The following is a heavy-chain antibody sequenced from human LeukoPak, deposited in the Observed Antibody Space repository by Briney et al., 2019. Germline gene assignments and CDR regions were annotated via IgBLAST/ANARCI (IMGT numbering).Heavy chain of an antibody. D-gene: IGHD3-10*02. CDR1: GFTFSSYG. Sequence: PGGSLRLSCAASGFTFSSYGMSWVRQAPGKGLEWVSAISGSGGSTYYADSVKGRFTISRDNAQNSLYLKMNSLRAEDTAVYYCAELGITMIGGVWGKGTTVTISS. V-gene: IGHV3-23*01. CDR2: ISGSGGST. CDR3: AELGITMIGGV. J-gene: IGHJ6*04.